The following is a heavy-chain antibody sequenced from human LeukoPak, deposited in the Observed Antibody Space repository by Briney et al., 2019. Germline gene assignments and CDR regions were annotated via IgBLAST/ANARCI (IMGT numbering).Heavy chain of an antibody. D-gene: IGHD2-15*01. CDR1: GFTFKLYW. CDR3: VRGGPSTWS. J-gene: IGHJ5*02. Sequence: GGSLRLSCAASGFTFKLYWMHWVRQVPGRGPVWVSRINHDGSDTIYADSVRGRFTISRDDAKNTLYLQMNSLRAEDTAVYYCVRGGPSTWSWGQGTLVTVSS. CDR2: INHDGSDT. V-gene: IGHV3-74*01.